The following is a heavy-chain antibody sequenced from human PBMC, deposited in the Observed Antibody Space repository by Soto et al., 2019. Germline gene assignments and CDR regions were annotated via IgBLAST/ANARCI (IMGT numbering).Heavy chain of an antibody. CDR3: VRRSTLSYHGMDV. CDR2: ISYDGSNT. Sequence: GGSLRLSCAASGFTFSSYEMHWVRQTPGEGLEWVAIISYDGSNTYYAESVKGRFTFSRDNSKNMMYLELNSLRPEDAAVYYCVRRSTLSYHGMDVWGQGTAVTVSS. D-gene: IGHD1-26*01. CDR1: GFTFSSYE. J-gene: IGHJ6*02. V-gene: IGHV3-30*03.